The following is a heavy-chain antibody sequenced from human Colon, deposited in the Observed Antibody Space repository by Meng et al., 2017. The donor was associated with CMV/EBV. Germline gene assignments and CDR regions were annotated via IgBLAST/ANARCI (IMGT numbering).Heavy chain of an antibody. J-gene: IGHJ4*02. Sequence: SETLSLTCTVPGGSISSYYWSWIRQSPGTGLEWIGHIYHNGITNYNPSLKSRVTISVDTSKNQHSLKLSSVTAADTAVYYCARDNSLRRFDYWGQGMLVTVSS. CDR3: ARDNSLRRFDY. V-gene: IGHV4-59*01. CDR2: IYHNGIT. D-gene: IGHD2/OR15-2a*01. CDR1: GGSISSYY.